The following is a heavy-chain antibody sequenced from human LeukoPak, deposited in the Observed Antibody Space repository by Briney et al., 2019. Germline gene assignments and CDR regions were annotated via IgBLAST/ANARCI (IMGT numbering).Heavy chain of an antibody. CDR2: ISAYNGNT. Sequence: GASVKVSCKASGYTFTSYGISWVRQAPGQGLEWMGWISAYNGNTKYAQKLQGRVTMTTGTSTSTAYMELRSLRSDDTAVYYCARESDGYNFGNLDYWGQGILVTVSS. J-gene: IGHJ4*02. D-gene: IGHD5-24*01. CDR1: GYTFTSYG. V-gene: IGHV1-18*01. CDR3: ARESDGYNFGNLDY.